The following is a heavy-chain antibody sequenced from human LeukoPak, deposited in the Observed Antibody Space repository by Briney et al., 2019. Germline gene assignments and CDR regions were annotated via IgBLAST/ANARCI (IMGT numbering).Heavy chain of an antibody. CDR2: IWSDASNR. CDR3: AKDARRGFDYSNSLEY. D-gene: IGHD4-11*01. Sequence: GGSLRLSCAASGFTFSSYGMHWVRQAPGKGLEWVAVIWSDASNRYYADSVKGRFTISRDNFKKTVYLQTNSLRAEDTAVYYCAKDARRGFDYSNSLEYWGQGTLVTVSS. J-gene: IGHJ4*02. CDR1: GFTFSSYG. V-gene: IGHV3-33*06.